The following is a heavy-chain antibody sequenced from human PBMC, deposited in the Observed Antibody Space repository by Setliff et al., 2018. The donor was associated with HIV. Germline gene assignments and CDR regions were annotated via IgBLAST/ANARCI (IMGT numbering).Heavy chain of an antibody. D-gene: IGHD4-17*01. CDR1: GGSISSSSYY. Sequence: SETLSLTCTVSGGSISSSSYYWAWIRQPPGKGLEWIGSIYQSGSTYYNPSLKSRVTISVDTSKNQFSLGVRSVTAADTAVYYCARLGMTTVGIGDVFDIWGQGTMVTVSS. CDR3: ARLGMTTVGIGDVFDI. V-gene: IGHV4-39*07. CDR2: IYQSGST. J-gene: IGHJ3*02.